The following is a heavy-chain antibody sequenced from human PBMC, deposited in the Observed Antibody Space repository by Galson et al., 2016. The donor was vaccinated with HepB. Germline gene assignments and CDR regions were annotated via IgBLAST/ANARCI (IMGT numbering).Heavy chain of an antibody. CDR3: TTDLFRYCSGISCRRTYSYYYMAV. J-gene: IGHJ6*03. V-gene: IGHV3-15*01. Sequence: SLRLSCAASGFTFSNAWMSWVRQAPGKGLEWVGRIKSKTDGGTSDYAAPVKGRFTISRDDSKNTLYLQMSSLKTEDTAVYYCTTDLFRYCSGISCRRTYSYYYMAVWGQGTTVTVSS. CDR1: GFTFSNAW. CDR2: IKSKTDGGTS. D-gene: IGHD2-2*01.